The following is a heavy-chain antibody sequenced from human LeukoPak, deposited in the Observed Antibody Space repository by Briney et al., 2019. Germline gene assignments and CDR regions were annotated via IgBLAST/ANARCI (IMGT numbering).Heavy chain of an antibody. CDR3: VRSLRSADF. V-gene: IGHV3-74*01. Sequence: PGGSLRLSCAASGFTLSGYWMHWVRQAPGQGLVWVSRINSDGNSTSYADSVKGRFTISRDNAKNTLYLQMNSLRAEDTAVYYCVRSLRSADFWGQGTLVTVSS. CDR1: GFTLSGYW. J-gene: IGHJ4*02. CDR2: INSDGNST.